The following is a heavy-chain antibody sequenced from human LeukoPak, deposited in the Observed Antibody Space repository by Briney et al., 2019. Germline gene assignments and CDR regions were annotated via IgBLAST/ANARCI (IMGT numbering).Heavy chain of an antibody. CDR1: GYTFTNYY. J-gene: IGHJ4*02. D-gene: IGHD2-21*01. CDR2: IIPDSGGA. CDR3: STEDKYCGGANCGKY. Sequence: ASVKVSCKTSGYTFTNYYVHWVRQAPGQGLEWMGYIIPDSGGADYDQRFQGRVSMTRGKSISTVYMELSSLRSDDTAVYYCSTEDKYCGGANCGKYWGQGTLVTVSS. V-gene: IGHV1-2*02.